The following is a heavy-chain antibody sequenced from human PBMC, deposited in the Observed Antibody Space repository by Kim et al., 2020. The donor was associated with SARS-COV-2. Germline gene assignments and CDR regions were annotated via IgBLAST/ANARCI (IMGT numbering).Heavy chain of an antibody. V-gene: IGHV1-58*02. Sequence: SVKVSCKASGFTFIGSAMQWVRQARGQRLGWIGWIVVGSGNTNYAQEFQERVTITRDMSTRTAYMELSSLRSEDTAVYYCAAVRDCSGGSCYYDGLSWF. J-gene: IGHJ5*01. CDR2: IVVGSGNT. D-gene: IGHD2-15*01. CDR1: GFTFIGSA. CDR3: AAVRDCSGGSCYYDGLSWF.